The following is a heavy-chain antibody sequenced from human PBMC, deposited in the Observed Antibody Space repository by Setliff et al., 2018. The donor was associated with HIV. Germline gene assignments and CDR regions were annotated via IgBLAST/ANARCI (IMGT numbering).Heavy chain of an antibody. J-gene: IGHJ4*02. V-gene: IGHV4-39*01. Sequence: SETLSLTCTVSGGSISSNSYYWGWVRQTPGGGLEWIGSVYYRGRTYYNPSLKSRVTISVDTSKNQLSLRLTSMAAADTAMYYCARSQPDTIFGVVTFDCWGQGKMVTVSS. D-gene: IGHD3-3*01. CDR1: GGSISSNSYY. CDR2: VYYRGRT. CDR3: ARSQPDTIFGVVTFDC.